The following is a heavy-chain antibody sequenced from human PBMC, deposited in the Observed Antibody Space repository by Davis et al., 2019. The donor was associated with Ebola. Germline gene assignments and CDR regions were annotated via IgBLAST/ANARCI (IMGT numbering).Heavy chain of an antibody. CDR2: IYYSGST. V-gene: IGHV4-59*05. J-gene: IGHJ4*02. CDR3: ARVPLIYYDSSGYYWDY. Sequence: MPSETLSLTCTVSGGSISSYYWSWIRQPPGKGLEWIGSIYYSGSTYYNPSLKSRVTISVDTSKNQFSLKLSSVTAADTAVYYCARVPLIYYDSSGYYWDYWGQGTLVTVSS. CDR1: GGSISSYY. D-gene: IGHD3-22*01.